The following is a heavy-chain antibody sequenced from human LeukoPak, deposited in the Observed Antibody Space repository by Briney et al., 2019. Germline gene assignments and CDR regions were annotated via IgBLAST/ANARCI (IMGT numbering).Heavy chain of an antibody. D-gene: IGHD3-9*01. CDR1: GFTFSSYG. Sequence: GGSLRLSCAASGFTFSSYGMHWVREAPGKGLGWGAVIWYDGSNKYYADSVKGRFTISRDNSKNKLYLQMNSLRAEDTAVYYCARGSDPGYLRQSWFDPWGQGTLVTVSS. CDR3: ARGSDPGYLRQSWFDP. V-gene: IGHV3-33*01. CDR2: IWYDGSNK. J-gene: IGHJ5*02.